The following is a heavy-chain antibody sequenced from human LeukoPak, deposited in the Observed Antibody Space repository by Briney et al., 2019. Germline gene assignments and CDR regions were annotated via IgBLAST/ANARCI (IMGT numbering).Heavy chain of an antibody. J-gene: IGHJ4*02. CDR3: ARGLDLEGLDY. V-gene: IGHV4-34*01. CDR2: VNDSGRT. CDR1: GGSFSDYN. Sequence: SETLSLTCAVYGGSFSDYNWSWLRQSPEKGLEWIGEVNDSGRTHYNPSLKSRVTISVDTAKYQFSLSLSSLTAADTAVYYCARGLDLEGLDYWGQGTLVTVSS. D-gene: IGHD1-1*01.